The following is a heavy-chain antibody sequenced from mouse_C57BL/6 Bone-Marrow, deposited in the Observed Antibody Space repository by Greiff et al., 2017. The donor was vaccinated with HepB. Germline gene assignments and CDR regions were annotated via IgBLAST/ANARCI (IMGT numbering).Heavy chain of an antibody. CDR3: ARSSSSSYYAMDY. V-gene: IGHV1-19*01. D-gene: IGHD1-1*01. CDR1: GYTFTDYY. Sequence: EVQLQQSGPVLVKPGASVKMSCKASGYTFTDYYMNWVKQSHGKSLEWIGVINPYNGGTSYNQKFKGKATLTVDKSSSTAYMELNSLTSEDSAVYYCARSSSSSYYAMDYWGQGTSVTVSS. CDR2: INPYNGGT. J-gene: IGHJ4*01.